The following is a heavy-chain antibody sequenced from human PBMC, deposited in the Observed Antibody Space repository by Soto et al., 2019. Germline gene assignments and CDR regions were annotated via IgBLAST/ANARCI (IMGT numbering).Heavy chain of an antibody. CDR2: IYYSGST. D-gene: IGHD3-10*01. Sequence: SETLSLTCTVSGGSVSSGSYYWSWIRQPPGKGLEWIGYIYYSGSTNYNPSLKSRVTISVDTSKNQFSLKLSSVTAADTAVYYCARGITMVRGDAFDIWGQGTIVTVSS. CDR3: ARGITMVRGDAFDI. CDR1: GGSVSSGSYY. J-gene: IGHJ3*02. V-gene: IGHV4-61*01.